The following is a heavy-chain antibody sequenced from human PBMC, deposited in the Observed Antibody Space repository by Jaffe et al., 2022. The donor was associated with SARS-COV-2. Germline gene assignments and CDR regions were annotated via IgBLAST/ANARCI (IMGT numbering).Heavy chain of an antibody. J-gene: IGHJ5*02. CDR1: GDSISDYH. Sequence: QVQLQESGPGLVKPLETLSLTCTVSGDSISDYHWSWIRQAPGQGLEWVGQVHDSGSSNYNPSLKSRVTISVDTSQKQFSLKLNSVTAADTAVYFCAVYVVGGSGVGAWGQGTLVTVSS. CDR2: VHDSGSS. D-gene: IGHD3-16*01. V-gene: IGHV4-59*03. CDR3: AVYVVGGSGVGA.